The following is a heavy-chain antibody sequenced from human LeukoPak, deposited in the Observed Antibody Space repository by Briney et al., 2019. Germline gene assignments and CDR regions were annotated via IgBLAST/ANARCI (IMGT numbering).Heavy chain of an antibody. J-gene: IGHJ4*02. CDR3: ARVLGFWSGYFDY. CDR2: IYYSGST. CDR1: GGSISSYY. D-gene: IGHD3-3*01. V-gene: IGHV4-59*01. Sequence: SETLSLTCTVSGGSISSYYWSWTRQPPGKGLEWIGYIYYSGSTNHNPSLKSRVTISVDTSKNQFSLKLSSVTAADTAVYYCARVLGFWSGYFDYWGQGTLVTVSS.